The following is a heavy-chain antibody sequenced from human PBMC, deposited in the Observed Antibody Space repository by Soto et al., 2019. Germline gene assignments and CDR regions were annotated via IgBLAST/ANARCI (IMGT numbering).Heavy chain of an antibody. J-gene: IGHJ5*02. Sequence: GASVKVSCKASGYTFTVYYMHWARQAPGQGIECMGWINPNSGGTNYAQKFQGRVTMTRDTSISTAYMELSGLRSDDTAVYYCPRVFGSSPGGYDQSNNWFDPSAQGTLVSVSS. CDR1: GYTFTVYY. CDR3: PRVFGSSPGGYDQSNNWFDP. CDR2: INPNSGGT. V-gene: IGHV1-2*02. D-gene: IGHD5-12*01.